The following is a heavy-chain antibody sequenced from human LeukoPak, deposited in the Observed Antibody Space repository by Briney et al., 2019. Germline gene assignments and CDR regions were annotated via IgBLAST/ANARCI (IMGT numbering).Heavy chain of an antibody. Sequence: GGSLRLSCAASAFTFSSDWMHWVRQAPGKGLVWVSRINSDGSTTKYADSVRGRFTISRDNAKNTLYLQMNSLGAEDTAVYYCARDRYYSFDYWGQGTLVTVSS. J-gene: IGHJ4*02. V-gene: IGHV3-74*03. D-gene: IGHD2-15*01. CDR3: ARDRYYSFDY. CDR1: AFTFSSDW. CDR2: INSDGSTT.